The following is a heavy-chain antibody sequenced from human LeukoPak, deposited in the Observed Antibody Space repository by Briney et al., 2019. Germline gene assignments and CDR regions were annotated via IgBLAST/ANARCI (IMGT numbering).Heavy chain of an antibody. Sequence: GGSLRLSCVVSGFNFDNFVMHWVRQPLGKGLEWVAVISHDGRTKYYADSMKGRITISRDNSKNTLFLQMYNLRSEDTAVYFCARPSPPGDGYNPPDHWGQGTLVTVSS. CDR3: ARPSPPGDGYNPPDH. V-gene: IGHV3-30*04. CDR1: GFNFDNFV. CDR2: ISHDGRTK. D-gene: IGHD5-24*01. J-gene: IGHJ4*02.